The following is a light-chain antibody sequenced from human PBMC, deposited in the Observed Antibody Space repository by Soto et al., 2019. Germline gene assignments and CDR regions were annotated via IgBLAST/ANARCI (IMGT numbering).Light chain of an antibody. CDR1: QGIRKD. CDR3: LQDYNYPRP. J-gene: IGKJ1*01. Sequence: AIQMTQYPSSLYASVGDRVTITCRASQGIRKDLRWYEVKPGKDRKALIYAASTLQSGVPSRFSGSASGTDFALTISSLQREDFGTYYYLQDYNYPRPFGQGTRVEI. V-gene: IGKV1-6*01. CDR2: AAS.